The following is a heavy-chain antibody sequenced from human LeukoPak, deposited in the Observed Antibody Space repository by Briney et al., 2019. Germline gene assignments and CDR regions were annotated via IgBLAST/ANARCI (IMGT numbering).Heavy chain of an antibody. D-gene: IGHD6-19*01. J-gene: IGHJ4*02. CDR2: INHSGST. CDR3: ARGLGVAVAVPFGARYYFDY. Sequence: PSETLSLTCAVYGGSFSGYYWSWLRQPPGKGLEWIGEINHSGSTNYNPSLKSRVTISVDTSKNQFSLKLSSVTAADTAVYYCARGLGVAVAVPFGARYYFDYWGQGTLVTVSS. V-gene: IGHV4-34*01. CDR1: GGSFSGYY.